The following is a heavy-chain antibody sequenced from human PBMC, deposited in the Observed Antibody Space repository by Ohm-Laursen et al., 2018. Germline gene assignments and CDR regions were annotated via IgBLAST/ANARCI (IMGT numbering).Heavy chain of an antibody. V-gene: IGHV3-23*01. D-gene: IGHD6-6*01. J-gene: IGHJ3*02. CDR2: IVGNGGGI. Sequence: SLRLSCTASGFNFGIYAMNWVRQAPGKGLEWVSVIVGNGGGISYADSVRGRFTISRDNSKNTLYLQMNSLRAEDTAVYYCAKDTAGVHRSIAARPQAFDIWGQGTMVTVSS. CDR1: GFNFGIYA. CDR3: AKDTAGVHRSIAARPQAFDI.